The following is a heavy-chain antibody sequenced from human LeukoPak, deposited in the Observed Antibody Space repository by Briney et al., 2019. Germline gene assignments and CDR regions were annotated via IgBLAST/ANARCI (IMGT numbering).Heavy chain of an antibody. CDR2: IYHSGST. Sequence: SETLSLTCTVSGGSISSGGYYWSWIRQPPGKGLEWIGYIYHSGSTYYNPSLKSRVTISVDRSKNQFSLKLSSVTAADTAVYYCARHTSYDILAGRGYYFDYWGQGTLVTVSS. V-gene: IGHV4-30-2*01. J-gene: IGHJ4*02. CDR3: ARHTSYDILAGRGYYFDY. CDR1: GGSISSGGYY. D-gene: IGHD3-9*01.